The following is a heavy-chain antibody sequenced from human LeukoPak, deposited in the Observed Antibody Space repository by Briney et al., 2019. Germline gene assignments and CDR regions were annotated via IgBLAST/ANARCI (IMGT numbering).Heavy chain of an antibody. J-gene: IGHJ4*02. CDR3: ARSTIGYCSGGSCYSLDYFDY. CDR2: ISAYNGNT. Sequence: ASVKVSCKASGYTFTSYGISWVRQAPGQGLEWMGWISAYNGNTNYAQKLQGRVTMTTDTSTSTACMELRSLRSDDTAVYYCARSTIGYCSGGSCYSLDYFDYWGQGTLVTVSS. D-gene: IGHD2-15*01. CDR1: GYTFTSYG. V-gene: IGHV1-18*01.